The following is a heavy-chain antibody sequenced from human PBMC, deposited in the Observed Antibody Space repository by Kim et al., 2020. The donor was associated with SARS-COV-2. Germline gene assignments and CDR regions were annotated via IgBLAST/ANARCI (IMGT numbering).Heavy chain of an antibody. CDR1: GFTFSSYA. CDR3: ARDSIARFGEPAYYFDY. Sequence: GGSLRLSCAASGFTFSSYAMHWVRQAPGKGLEWVAVISYDGSNRYYADSVKGRFTISRDNSKNTLYLLMNSLRAEDTAVYYCARDSIARFGEPAYYFDYWGQGNLVTVSS. J-gene: IGHJ4*02. V-gene: IGHV3-30*04. D-gene: IGHD3-10*01. CDR2: ISYDGSNR.